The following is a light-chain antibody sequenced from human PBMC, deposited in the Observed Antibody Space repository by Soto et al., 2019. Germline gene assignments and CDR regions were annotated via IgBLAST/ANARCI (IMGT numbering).Light chain of an antibody. CDR3: QQYNNWPYT. J-gene: IGKJ2*01. CDR2: GAS. Sequence: EIVMTQSPATLSVSPGERATLSCRASQSVSGNLAWYQQKPGQAPRLLIYGASTRATGIPARFSGSGSGTDFPLTISSLQSEDFAVYYCQQYNNWPYTFGQGTKLEIK. CDR1: QSVSGN. V-gene: IGKV3-15*01.